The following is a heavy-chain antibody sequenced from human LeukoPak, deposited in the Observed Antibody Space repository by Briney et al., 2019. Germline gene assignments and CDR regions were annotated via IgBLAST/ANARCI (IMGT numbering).Heavy chain of an antibody. CDR1: GGSISSYY. CDR2: IYTSGST. D-gene: IGHD3-3*01. V-gene: IGHV4-4*07. CDR3: AREYDFWSGYYKRGWFDP. J-gene: IGHJ5*02. Sequence: PSETLSLTCTVCGGSISSYYWSWLRQPAGKGLEGIGRIYTSGSTNYNPSLKSRVTMSVGTSKNQFSLKLSSVTAADTAVYYCAREYDFWSGYYKRGWFDPWGQGTLVSVSS.